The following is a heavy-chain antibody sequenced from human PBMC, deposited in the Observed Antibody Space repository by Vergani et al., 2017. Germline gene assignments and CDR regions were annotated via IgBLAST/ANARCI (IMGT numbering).Heavy chain of an antibody. CDR1: GGSISSSSYY. J-gene: IGHJ3*02. D-gene: IGHD3-22*01. V-gene: IGHV4-39*01. CDR3: ASPDSSGYLLAFDI. Sequence: QLQLQESGPGLVKPSETLSLTCTVSGGSISSSSYYWGWIRQPPGKGLEWIGSIYYSGSTYYNPSLKSRVTISVDTSKNQFSLKLSSVNAADTAVYYCASPDSSGYLLAFDIWGQGTMVTVSS. CDR2: IYYSGST.